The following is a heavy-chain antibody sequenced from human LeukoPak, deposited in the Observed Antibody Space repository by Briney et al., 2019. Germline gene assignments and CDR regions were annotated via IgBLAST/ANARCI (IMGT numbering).Heavy chain of an antibody. CDR1: GGSISSYY. CDR2: IYYSGST. CDR3: ARATYQHDFDY. V-gene: IGHV4-59*01. D-gene: IGHD2-2*01. J-gene: IGHJ4*02. Sequence: PSETLSLTCTVSGGSISSYYWSWIRQPPGKGLEWIGYIYYSGSTNYNPSLKSRVTISVDTSKNQFSLKLSSVTAVDTAVYYCARATYQHDFDYWGQGTLVTVSS.